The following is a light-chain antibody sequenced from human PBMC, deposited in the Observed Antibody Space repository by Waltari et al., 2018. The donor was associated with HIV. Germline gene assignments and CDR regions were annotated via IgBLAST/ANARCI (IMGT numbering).Light chain of an antibody. CDR2: KNF. CDR3: VGWDSSLSAYV. V-gene: IGLV1-47*01. J-gene: IGLJ1*01. CDR1: SSNIENDN. Sequence: QSFLTQPPSASGTPGQPVTISCSGSSSNIENDNVLWYQQLPGMTPKLLIYKNFLRPSGVPDRFAASKSGTSASLTISGLRSADEADYYCVGWDSSLSAYVFGAGTKVAVL.